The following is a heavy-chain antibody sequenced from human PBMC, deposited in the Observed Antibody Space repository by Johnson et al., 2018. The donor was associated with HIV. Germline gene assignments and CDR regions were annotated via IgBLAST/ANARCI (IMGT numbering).Heavy chain of an antibody. CDR2: IQSGGGT. CDR3: ARGKYCTNGVCYTKGAFDI. J-gene: IGHJ3*02. D-gene: IGHD2-8*01. Sequence: VQLVESGGGLVQPGRSLRLSCAASGFTFDDYAMHWVRQAPGTGLKWVAIIQSGGGTYHADSVKGRFTISRDNSKNTLYLQMNSLRVEDTALYYCARGKYCTNGVCYTKGAFDIWGQGTMVTVSS. V-gene: IGHV3-66*01. CDR1: GFTFDDYA.